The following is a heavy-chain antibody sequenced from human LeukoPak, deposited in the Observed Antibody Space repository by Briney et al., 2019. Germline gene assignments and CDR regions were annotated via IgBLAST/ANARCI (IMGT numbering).Heavy chain of an antibody. CDR3: AKAASGSSDAFDI. J-gene: IGHJ3*02. D-gene: IGHD3-10*01. CDR2: IYGGDST. CDR1: GFTVINNY. Sequence: GGSLRLSCSASGFTVINNYMSWVRQAPGKGLEWISVIYGGDSTYYADSVKGRFTISRDNSKNTLYLQMNTLRAEDTAVYYCAKAASGSSDAFDIWGQGTLVIVSS. V-gene: IGHV3-66*01.